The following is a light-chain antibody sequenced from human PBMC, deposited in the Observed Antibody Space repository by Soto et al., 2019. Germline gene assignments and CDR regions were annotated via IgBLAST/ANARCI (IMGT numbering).Light chain of an antibody. J-gene: IGKJ3*01. CDR2: GAS. CDR1: QSVSSSY. CDR3: QQYGSSLFP. V-gene: IGKV3-20*01. Sequence: EIVLTQSPGTLSLSPGERATLSCRASQSVSSSYLAWYQQKPGQAPRLLIYGASSRATGIPDRFSGSGSGTDFNLTISRLEPEDFAVYYCQQYGSSLFPFGPGTKVDIE.